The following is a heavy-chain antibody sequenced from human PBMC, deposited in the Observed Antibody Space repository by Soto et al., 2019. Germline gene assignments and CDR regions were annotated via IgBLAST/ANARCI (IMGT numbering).Heavy chain of an antibody. CDR2: ISYDGSNK. J-gene: IGHJ4*02. V-gene: IGHV3-30*18. D-gene: IGHD3-10*01. CDR1: GFTFSSYG. CDR3: AKDPPMVRGVITDY. Sequence: QVQLVESGGGVVQPGRSLRLSCAASGFTFSSYGMHWVRQAPGKGLEWVAVISYDGSNKYYADSVKGRFTISRDNSKNTLYLQMNSLRAEDTAVYYCAKDPPMVRGVITDYWGQGTLVTVSS.